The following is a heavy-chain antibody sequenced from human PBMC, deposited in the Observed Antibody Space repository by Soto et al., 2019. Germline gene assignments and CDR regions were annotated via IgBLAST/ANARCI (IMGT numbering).Heavy chain of an antibody. CDR1: GGSISNYY. CDR2: IYYSGST. Sequence: SQTLSLTCIVSGGSISNYYWSWIRHPPGKGLEWIGYIYYSGSTNYNPSLTSRVTISVDTSKNQLSLKLNSVTAADTAVYYCGKGEAPHQSDSWGQGTLVTVSS. V-gene: IGHV4-59*08. CDR3: GKGEAPHQSDS. D-gene: IGHD3-10*01. J-gene: IGHJ5*01.